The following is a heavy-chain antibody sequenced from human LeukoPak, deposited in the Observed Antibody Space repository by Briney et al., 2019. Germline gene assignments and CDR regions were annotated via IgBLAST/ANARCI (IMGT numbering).Heavy chain of an antibody. Sequence: GGSLRLSCAASGFTFGSYGVHWVRQAPGKGLEWVAIIWYDGSNTDYADSVKGRFTISRDNSKNTLFLQMNSLRAEDTAVYYCAKDLEARDGYNCSFDYWGQGTLVTVSS. CDR2: IWYDGSNT. CDR1: GFTFGSYG. J-gene: IGHJ4*02. D-gene: IGHD5-24*01. V-gene: IGHV3-33*06. CDR3: AKDLEARDGYNCSFDY.